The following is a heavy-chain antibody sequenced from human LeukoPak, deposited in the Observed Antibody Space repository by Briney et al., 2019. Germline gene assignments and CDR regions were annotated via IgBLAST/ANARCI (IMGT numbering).Heavy chain of an antibody. J-gene: IGHJ4*02. CDR2: IGYDGRNK. D-gene: IGHD4-17*01. Sequence: QPGRSLRLSCAASGSTFSNYGMHWVRQAPGKGLEWVAVIGYDGRNKYYADSVKGRFTISRDNSQNTLYLVMDSLRAEDTAVYFCAREVTTSREVTTFDNWGQGTLVTASS. CDR3: AREVTTSREVTTFDN. V-gene: IGHV3-33*01. CDR1: GSTFSNYG.